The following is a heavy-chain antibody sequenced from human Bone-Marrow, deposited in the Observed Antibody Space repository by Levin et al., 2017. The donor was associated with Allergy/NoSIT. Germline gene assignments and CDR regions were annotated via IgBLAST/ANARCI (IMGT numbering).Heavy chain of an antibody. CDR3: ARGRRGSRGDYDY. J-gene: IGHJ4*02. Sequence: RAGGSLRLSCAVSGFTFSDHYMDWVRQAPGKGLEWVGHNRDKVNRYTSEYAASVRGRFTISRDESQKSLFLQMNSLEIEDTAVYFCARGRRGSRGDYDYWGQGTLVTVSS. CDR1: GFTFSDHY. V-gene: IGHV3-72*01. D-gene: IGHD1-26*01. CDR2: NRDKVNRYTS.